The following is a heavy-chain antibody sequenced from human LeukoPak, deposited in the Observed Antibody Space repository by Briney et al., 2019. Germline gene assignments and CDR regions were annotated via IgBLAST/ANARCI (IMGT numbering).Heavy chain of an antibody. V-gene: IGHV4-61*02. D-gene: IGHD2-2*01. CDR3: ASIVVVPAASTQILEYFQH. J-gene: IGHJ1*01. CDR1: GGSISSSNYY. Sequence: SETLSLTCTVSGGSISSSNYYWSWIRQPAGKGLEWIGRIYTSGSTNYNPSLKSRVTMSVDTSKNQFSLKLSSVTAADTAVYYCASIVVVPAASTQILEYFQHWGQGTLVTVSS. CDR2: IYTSGST.